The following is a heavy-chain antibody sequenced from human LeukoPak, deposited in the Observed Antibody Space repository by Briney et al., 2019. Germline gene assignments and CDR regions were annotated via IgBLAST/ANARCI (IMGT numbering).Heavy chain of an antibody. J-gene: IGHJ4*02. D-gene: IGHD3-22*01. V-gene: IGHV3-7*01. CDR1: GFTFTSYW. CDR3: GRDRDYYAIDH. Sequence: PGGSLRLSCAASGFTFTSYWMGWVRQAAGKGLEWVANIAKDGIGKNYVDSVKGRFTISRDNAKNSLYLQMNSLRVEDTAVCYCGRDRDYYAIDHWGQGTLVTVSS. CDR2: IAKDGIGK.